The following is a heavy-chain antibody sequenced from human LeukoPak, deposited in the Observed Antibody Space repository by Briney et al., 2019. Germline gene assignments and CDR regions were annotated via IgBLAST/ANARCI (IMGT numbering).Heavy chain of an antibody. CDR1: GFTCSNYV. CDR2: ISGDGVST. CDR3: VKDPPGSPDGEWLLPEDDYDHDLDV. J-gene: IGHJ6*02. V-gene: IGHV3-64D*09. Sequence: GGSLRLSCSASGFTCSNYVMHWVRQAPGKGLEYISAISGDGVSTYYADSVKGRVTISRDNSKNTLYLQMSSLRIDDTALYYCVKDPPGSPDGEWLLPEDDYDHDLDVWGQGTTVTVSS. D-gene: IGHD3-3*01.